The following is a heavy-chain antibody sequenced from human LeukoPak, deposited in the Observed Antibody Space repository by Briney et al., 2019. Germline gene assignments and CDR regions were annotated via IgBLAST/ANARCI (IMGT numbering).Heavy chain of an antibody. CDR3: ARAGTAMVTLDF. CDR2: ICYSGST. J-gene: IGHJ4*02. V-gene: IGHV4-59*01. CDR1: GGSISSAC. D-gene: IGHD5-18*01. Sequence: SETLSLTCTVSGGSISSACWSWLRQPPGKGLDWIGYICYSGSTNYNPSLKSRVTISVDTSKNQFSLKLSSVTAADTAVYFCARAGTAMVTLDFWGQGTLVTVSS.